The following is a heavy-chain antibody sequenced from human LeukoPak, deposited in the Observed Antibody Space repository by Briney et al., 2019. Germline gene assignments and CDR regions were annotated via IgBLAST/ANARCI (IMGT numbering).Heavy chain of an antibody. CDR3: ARGSRVGANNYFDY. J-gene: IGHJ4*02. Sequence: SETLSLTCTVSGGSISSGSYYWSWIRQPAGKGLEWIGRIYTSGSTNYNPSLKSRVTISVDTSKNQFSLKLSSVTAADTAVYYCARGSRVGANNYFDYWGQGTLVTVSS. CDR1: GGSISSGSYY. V-gene: IGHV4-61*02. D-gene: IGHD1-26*01. CDR2: IYTSGST.